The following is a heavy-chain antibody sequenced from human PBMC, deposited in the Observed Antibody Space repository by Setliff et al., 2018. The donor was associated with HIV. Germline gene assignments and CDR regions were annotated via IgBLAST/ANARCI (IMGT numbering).Heavy chain of an antibody. D-gene: IGHD3-10*01. Sequence: SETLSLTCAVSGDSITRGGYYWSWIRQFAGKGLEWIGYIYTSGSTNYNPSLKSRVTISVDTSKNQFSLKLSSVTAADTAVYYCARTFGDLKHYNYYYTIDVWGQGTTVTVSS. CDR2: IYTSGST. V-gene: IGHV4-61*09. CDR1: GDSITRGGYY. CDR3: ARTFGDLKHYNYYYTIDV. J-gene: IGHJ6*02.